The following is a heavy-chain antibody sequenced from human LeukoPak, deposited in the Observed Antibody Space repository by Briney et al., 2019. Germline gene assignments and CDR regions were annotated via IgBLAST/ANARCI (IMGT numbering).Heavy chain of an antibody. J-gene: IGHJ6*02. CDR1: GGSFRGYY. CDR3: ARVGGLWFGDPHYGMDV. Sequence: SETLSLTCAVYGGSFRGYYWRGIGQPPGKGGEGIGEINDSGSTNYNPSLKSPFTISVDTSKTPSSLKLSSVTAADTAVYYCARVGGLWFGDPHYGMDVWGQGTTVTVSS. V-gene: IGHV4-34*01. CDR2: INDSGST. D-gene: IGHD3-10*01.